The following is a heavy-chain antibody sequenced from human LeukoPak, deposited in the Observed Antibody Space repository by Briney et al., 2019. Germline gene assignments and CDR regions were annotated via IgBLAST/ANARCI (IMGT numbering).Heavy chain of an antibody. CDR1: GGSFSGYY. D-gene: IGHD2-8*01. CDR3: ARGYCTNGVCYKGAAFDI. V-gene: IGHV4-34*01. J-gene: IGHJ3*02. CDR2: INHSGST. Sequence: SETLSLTCAVYGGSFSGYYWSWIRQPPGKGLEWIGEINHSGSTNYNPSLKSRVTISVDTSKNQFSLKLSSVTAADTAVYYCARGYCTNGVCYKGAAFDIWGQGTMVTVSS.